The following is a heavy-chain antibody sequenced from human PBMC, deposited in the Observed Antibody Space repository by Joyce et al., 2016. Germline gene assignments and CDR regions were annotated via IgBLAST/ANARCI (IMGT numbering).Heavy chain of an antibody. CDR1: GGFISSSNW. D-gene: IGHD1-7*01. J-gene: IGHJ4*02. CDR2: IYHSGMT. Sequence: QVQLQESGPGLVKPSGTLSLTCAVSGGFISSSNWWSWVRQSPGKGLEWIGEIYHSGMTNYNPSLKSRVTISVDKSKNQFSLNLSSVTAADTAVYYCARAAIGMGTYYFQHWGQGTLVTVSS. CDR3: ARAAIGMGTYYFQH. V-gene: IGHV4-4*02.